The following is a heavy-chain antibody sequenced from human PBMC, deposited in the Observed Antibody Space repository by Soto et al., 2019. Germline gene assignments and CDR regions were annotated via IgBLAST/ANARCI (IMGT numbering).Heavy chain of an antibody. V-gene: IGHV1-24*01. Sequence: ASVKVSCKVSGYTLTELSMHWVRQAPGKGLEWMGGFDPEDGETIYAQKFQGRVTMTEDTSTDTAYMELSSLRSEDTAVYYCASRFLVVAAPYFYYWGQGTLVTVSS. CDR2: FDPEDGET. D-gene: IGHD2-15*01. J-gene: IGHJ4*02. CDR1: GYTLTELS. CDR3: ASRFLVVAAPYFYY.